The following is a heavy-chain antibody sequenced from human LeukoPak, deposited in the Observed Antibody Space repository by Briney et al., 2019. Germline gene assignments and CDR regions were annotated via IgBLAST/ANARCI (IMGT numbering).Heavy chain of an antibody. CDR1: GFTFSNYG. CDR2: IRYDGRSQ. CDR3: AKDNYGDYYYFDY. V-gene: IGHV3-30*02. Sequence: GSLRLSCATSGFTFSNYGMHWVRQAPGKGLEWVAFIRYDGRSQYYANSVKGRFTISRDNAKNSLYLQMNSLRAEDTALYYCAKDNYGDYYYFDYWGQGTLVTVSS. D-gene: IGHD4-17*01. J-gene: IGHJ4*02.